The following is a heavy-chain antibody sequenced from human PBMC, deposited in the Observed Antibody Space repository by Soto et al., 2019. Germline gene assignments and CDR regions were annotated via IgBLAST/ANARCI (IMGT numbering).Heavy chain of an antibody. CDR1: GFTFSSYW. CDR2: MNQDGSEK. D-gene: IGHD6-19*01. Sequence: GGSLSLSCAASGFTFSSYWMHWVRQAPGKGLEWVANMNQDGSEKWYAESEKGRFTISRDNSKNTLYLQMNSLRGDDTAVYYCAKGYEVSPPVASGWYSNYFYGVDVWGRGTTVTVSS. CDR3: AKGYEVSPPVASGWYSNYFYGVDV. V-gene: IGHV3-7*01. J-gene: IGHJ6*02.